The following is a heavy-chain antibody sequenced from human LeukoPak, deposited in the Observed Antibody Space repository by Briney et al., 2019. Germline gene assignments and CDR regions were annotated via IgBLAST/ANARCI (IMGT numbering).Heavy chain of an antibody. V-gene: IGHV4-61*09. CDR1: GGSISSGSYY. J-gene: IGHJ5*02. D-gene: IGHD3-22*01. Sequence: SQTLSLTCTVSGGSISSGSYYWSWIRQPAGKGLERIGHIYYSGSTNFNPSLKSRVTISIDTSKNQFSLKLSSVTAADTAVYYCARFTFYYDNSGYVNWFDPRGQGTLVTVSS. CDR2: IYYSGST. CDR3: ARFTFYYDNSGYVNWFDP.